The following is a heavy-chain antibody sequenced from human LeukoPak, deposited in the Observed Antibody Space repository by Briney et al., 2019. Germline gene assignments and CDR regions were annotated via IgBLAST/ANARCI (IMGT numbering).Heavy chain of an antibody. CDR3: AKWVDFWSGCSSYYYYYMDV. J-gene: IGHJ6*03. CDR1: GFTFSSYG. Sequence: GGSLRLSCAASGFTFSSYGMHWVRQAPGKGLEWVAFIRYDGGNKYYADSVKGRFTISRDNSKNTLYLQMNSLRAEDTAVYYCAKWVDFWSGCSSYYYYYMDVWGKGTTVTVSS. V-gene: IGHV3-30*02. CDR2: IRYDGGNK. D-gene: IGHD3-3*01.